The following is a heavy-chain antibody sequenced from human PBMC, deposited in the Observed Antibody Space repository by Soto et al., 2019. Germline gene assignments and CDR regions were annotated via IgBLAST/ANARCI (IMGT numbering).Heavy chain of an antibody. V-gene: IGHV3-7*03. CDR2: INRDGGER. CDR3: AKNQERELPRVIDF. J-gene: IGHJ4*02. D-gene: IGHD1-7*01. Sequence: LRLSCAASGFSFSNYWMAWVRQAPGKGLEWVANINRDGGERYYADSVKGRFTISRDRSKNTLYLQMSSLRAEDTALYYCAKNQERELPRVIDFWGQGTLVTVSS. CDR1: GFSFSNYW.